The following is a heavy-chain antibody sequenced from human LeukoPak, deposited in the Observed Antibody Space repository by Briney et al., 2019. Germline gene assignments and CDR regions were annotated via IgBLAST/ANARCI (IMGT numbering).Heavy chain of an antibody. CDR3: ARSTNAATIPRRAFDI. V-gene: IGHV3-48*01. D-gene: IGHD5-12*01. Sequence: GGSLRLSCAASGFIFSNYGMHWVRQAPGKGLEWVSYISSSSSSTIYYADSVKGRFTISRDNAKNSLYLQMNSLRAEDTAVYYCARSTNAATIPRRAFDIWGQGTMVTVSS. CDR1: GFIFSNYG. J-gene: IGHJ3*02. CDR2: ISSSSSSTI.